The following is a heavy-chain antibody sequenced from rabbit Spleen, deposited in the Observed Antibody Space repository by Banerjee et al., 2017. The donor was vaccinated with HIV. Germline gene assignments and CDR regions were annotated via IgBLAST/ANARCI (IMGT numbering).Heavy chain of an antibody. CDR3: ARGQYTGSGPYLPGYDMDL. Sequence: QSLEESGGGLVKPGASLTLTCKASGFSFNSGYDMCWVRQAPGKGLEWVACAYAGSSGSTYSATWAKGRFTISKTSSTTVTLQMTSLTAADTATYFCARGQYTGSGPYLPGYDMDLWGPGTLVTVS. D-gene: IGHD1-1*01. J-gene: IGHJ6*01. CDR2: AYAGSSGST. V-gene: IGHV1S40*01. CDR1: GFSFNSGYD.